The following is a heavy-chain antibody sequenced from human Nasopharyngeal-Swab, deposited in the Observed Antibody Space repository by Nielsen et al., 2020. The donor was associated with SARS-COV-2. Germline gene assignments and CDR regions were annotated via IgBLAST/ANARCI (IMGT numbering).Heavy chain of an antibody. CDR2: TYYRSKWYN. D-gene: IGHD6-13*01. V-gene: IGHV6-1*01. Sequence: PSSGLEWLGRTYYRSKWYNDYAVSVKSRITINPDTSKNQFSLQLNSVTPEDTAVYYCARDLDSSSWYPYYFDYWGQGTLVTVSS. CDR3: ARDLDSSSWYPYYFDY. J-gene: IGHJ4*02.